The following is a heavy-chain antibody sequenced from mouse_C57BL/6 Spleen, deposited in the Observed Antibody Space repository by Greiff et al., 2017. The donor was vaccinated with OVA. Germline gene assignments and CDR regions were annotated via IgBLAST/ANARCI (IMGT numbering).Heavy chain of an antibody. CDR3: ARHSNYPFGC. CDR2: INPYNGGT. Sequence: VQLKESGPVLVKPGASVKMSCKASGYTFTDYYMNWVKQSHGKSLEWIGVINPYNGGTSYNQKFKGKATLTVDKSSSTAYMELNSLTSEYSAVYYCARHSNYPFGCWGQSTTLTVSS. D-gene: IGHD2-5*01. CDR1: GYTFTDYY. V-gene: IGHV1-19*01. J-gene: IGHJ2*01.